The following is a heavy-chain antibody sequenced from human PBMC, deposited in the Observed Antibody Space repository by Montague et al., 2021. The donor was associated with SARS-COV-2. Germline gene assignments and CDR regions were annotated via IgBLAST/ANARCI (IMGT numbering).Heavy chain of an antibody. Sequence: ETLSLTCVVSGGSISSGNWWSWVRQPPGKGLEWIGESIIVGAPATKYNPSLKSRVTISAAKSKNQFSLRVTSVTAADTAVYYCARRTWGDSGVFDIWGRGTKVIVSS. CDR3: ARRTWGDSGVFDI. V-gene: IGHV4/OR15-8*01. CDR2: SIIVGAP. J-gene: IGHJ3*02. D-gene: IGHD2-21*02. CDR1: GGSISSGNW.